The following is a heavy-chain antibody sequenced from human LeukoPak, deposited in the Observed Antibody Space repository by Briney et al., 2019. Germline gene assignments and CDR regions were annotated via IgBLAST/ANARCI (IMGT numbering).Heavy chain of an antibody. J-gene: IGHJ6*03. Sequence: ASVKVSCKASGYTFTSYAMNWVRQAPGQGLEWMGWINTNTGNPTYAQGFTGRFVFSSDTSVSTAYLQISSLKAEDTAVYYCARSGAMIVASLYYYYYMDVWGKGTTVTVSS. D-gene: IGHD3-22*01. CDR2: INTNTGNP. CDR1: GYTFTSYA. V-gene: IGHV7-4-1*02. CDR3: ARSGAMIVASLYYYYYMDV.